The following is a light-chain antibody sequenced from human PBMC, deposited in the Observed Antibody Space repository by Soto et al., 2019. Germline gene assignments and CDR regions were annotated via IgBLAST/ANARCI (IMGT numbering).Light chain of an antibody. V-gene: IGKV3-11*01. CDR3: QQRSNWPLT. CDR1: ESVSSY. J-gene: IGKJ4*01. Sequence: EIVLTQSPATLSLPPGERATLSWRASESVSSYLASYQQKPGQAPRLLIYEASTPATGIPARFSGSVSGTDFSLTLSSLEPEDFAVYYCQQRSNWPLTFGGGTKVDI. CDR2: EAS.